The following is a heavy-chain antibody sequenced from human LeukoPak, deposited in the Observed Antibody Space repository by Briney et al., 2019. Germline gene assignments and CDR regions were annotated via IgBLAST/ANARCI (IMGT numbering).Heavy chain of an antibody. Sequence: SETLSLTCAVYGGSFSGYYWSWIRQPPGKVLEWIGEINHSGSTNYNPSLKSRVTISVDTSKNQFSLKLSSVTAADTAVYYCARSPTKRVPEDYWGQGTLVTVSS. CDR2: INHSGST. V-gene: IGHV4-34*01. CDR3: ARSPTKRVPEDY. CDR1: GGSFSGYY. J-gene: IGHJ4*02. D-gene: IGHD2-2*01.